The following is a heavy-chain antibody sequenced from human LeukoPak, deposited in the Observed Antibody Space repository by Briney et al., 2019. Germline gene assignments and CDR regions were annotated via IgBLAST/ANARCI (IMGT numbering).Heavy chain of an antibody. CDR3: ARGSRYYYDSSGQIDFDY. V-gene: IGHV4-59*01. CDR2: IYYSGST. D-gene: IGHD3-22*01. CDR1: GGSISSYY. Sequence: PSETLSLTCTVSGGSISSYYWSWIRQPPGKGLEWIGYIYYSGSTNYNPSLKSRVTISVDTSKNQFSLKLSSVTAADTAVCYCARGSRYYYDSSGQIDFDYWGQGTLVTVSS. J-gene: IGHJ4*02.